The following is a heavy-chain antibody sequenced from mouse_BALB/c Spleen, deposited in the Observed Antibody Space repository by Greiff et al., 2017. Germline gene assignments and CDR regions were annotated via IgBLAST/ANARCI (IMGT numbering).Heavy chain of an antibody. CDR1: GFSLTSYG. CDR2: IWSGGST. J-gene: IGHJ4*01. Sequence: QVHVKQSGPGLVQPSQSLSITCTVSGFSLTSYGVHWVRQSPGKGLEWLGVIWSGGSTDYNAAFIYRLSISKDNSKSQVFFKMNRLQANDTAIYHCARETHYAMDYWGQGTSVTVSS. V-gene: IGHV2-2*02. CDR3: ARETHYAMDY.